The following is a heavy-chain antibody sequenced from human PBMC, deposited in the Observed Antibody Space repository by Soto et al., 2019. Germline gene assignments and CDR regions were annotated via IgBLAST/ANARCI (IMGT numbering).Heavy chain of an antibody. CDR3: ARRILYYYGMDV. CDR1: GGSFSGYY. V-gene: IGHV4-34*01. Sequence: SETLSLTCAVYGGSFSGYYWSWIRQPPGKGLEWIGEINHGGSTNYNPSLKSRVTISVVTSKKQFSLKLNSVTAADTAVYYCARRILYYYGMDVWGQGTTVTVSS. CDR2: INHGGST. J-gene: IGHJ6*02.